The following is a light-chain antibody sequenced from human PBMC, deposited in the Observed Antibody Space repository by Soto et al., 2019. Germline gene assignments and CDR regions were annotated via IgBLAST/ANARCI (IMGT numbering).Light chain of an antibody. CDR1: SSDVGAYYS. CDR2: GVT. V-gene: IGLV2-14*01. Sequence: SVLTQPASVSGSPGQSITISCTRTSSDVGAYYSVSWYQHHPGKAPKLIIYGVTNRPSGVSNRFSGSKSGNTASLTISGLQAEDEADYHCSSYTSGSSHYVFGTGTKLTVL. CDR3: SSYTSGSSHYV. J-gene: IGLJ1*01.